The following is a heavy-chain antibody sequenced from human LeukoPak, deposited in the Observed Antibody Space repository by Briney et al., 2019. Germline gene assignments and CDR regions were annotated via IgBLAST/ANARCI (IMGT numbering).Heavy chain of an antibody. V-gene: IGHV1-2*02. CDR2: INPNSGGT. J-gene: IGHJ3*02. Sequence: ASVKVSCKASGYTFTGYYMNWVRQAPGPGLEWMGWINPNSGGTNYEQKFQGRVTMTRDTSISTAYMELSRLRSDDTAVYYCAREQDIVVVVAATLWAFDIWGQGTMVTVSS. CDR3: AREQDIVVVVAATLWAFDI. D-gene: IGHD2-15*01. CDR1: GYTFTGYY.